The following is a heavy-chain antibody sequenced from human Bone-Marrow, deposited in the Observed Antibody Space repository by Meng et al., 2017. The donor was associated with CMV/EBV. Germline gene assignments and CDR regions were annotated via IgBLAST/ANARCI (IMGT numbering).Heavy chain of an antibody. CDR2: TYYRSKWYN. V-gene: IGHV6-1*01. CDR3: ARVGIAVAGTSSYYYGMDV. Sequence: SQTLSLTCAISGDSVSSNSAAWNWISQSPSRGLEWLGRTYYRSKWYNDYAVSVKSRITINPDTSKNQFSLQLNSVTPEDTAVYYCARVGIAVAGTSSYYYGMDVWGQGTTVTVSS. CDR1: GDSVSSNSAA. D-gene: IGHD6-19*01. J-gene: IGHJ6*02.